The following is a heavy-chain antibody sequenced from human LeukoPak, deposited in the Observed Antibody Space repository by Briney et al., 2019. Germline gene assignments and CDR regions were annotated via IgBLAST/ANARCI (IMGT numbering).Heavy chain of an antibody. CDR3: ARGVYSVDY. CDR1: GFTFSSHW. J-gene: IGHJ4*02. D-gene: IGHD2-15*01. V-gene: IGHV3-7*01. Sequence: GGSLRLSCAASGFTFSSHWMNWVRQAPGKGLEWVANIREDGTEIYYMDSVKGRFTISRDNAKNSLYLQMNSLRAEDTAVYYCARGVYSVDYWGQGTLVTVSS. CDR2: IREDGTEI.